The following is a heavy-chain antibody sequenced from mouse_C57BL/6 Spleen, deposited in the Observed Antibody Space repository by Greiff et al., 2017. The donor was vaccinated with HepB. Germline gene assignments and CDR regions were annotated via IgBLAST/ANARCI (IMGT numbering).Heavy chain of an antibody. V-gene: IGHV1-55*01. J-gene: IGHJ3*01. CDR2: IYPGSGST. D-gene: IGHD2-3*01. CDR1: GYTFTSYW. Sequence: QVQLQQPGAELVKPGASVKMSWKASGYTFTSYWITWVKQRPGQGLEWIGDIYPGSGSTNYNEKFKSKATLTVDTSSSTAYMQLSSLTSEDSAVYYCARSDSLYDGYYEFAYWGQGTLVTVSA. CDR3: ARSDSLYDGYYEFAY.